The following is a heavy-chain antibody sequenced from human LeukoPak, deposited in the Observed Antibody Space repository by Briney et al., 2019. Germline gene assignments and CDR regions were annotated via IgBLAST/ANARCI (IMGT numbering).Heavy chain of an antibody. V-gene: IGHV3-30-3*01. CDR1: GFTSSSYA. CDR3: ARSRSTVAGVEPFDY. J-gene: IGHJ4*02. CDR2: ISYDGSNK. D-gene: IGHD6-19*01. Sequence: GGSLRLSCAASGFTSSSYAMHWVRQAPGKGLEWVAVISYDGSNKYYADSVKGRFTISRDNSKNTLYLQMNGLRAEDTAVYYCARSRSTVAGVEPFDYWGQGTLVTVSS.